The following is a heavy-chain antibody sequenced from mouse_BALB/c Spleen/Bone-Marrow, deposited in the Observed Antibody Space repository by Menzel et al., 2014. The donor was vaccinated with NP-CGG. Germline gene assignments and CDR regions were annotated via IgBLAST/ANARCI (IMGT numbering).Heavy chain of an antibody. Sequence: VQLQQSGPDLVKPEASVKISCKASGYSFTGYYMHWVKQSHGKSLEWIGRVNPNNGGTSYNQKFKGKAILTVDKSSSTAYMELRSLTSEDSAVYYCARRDGSSWFAYWGQGTLVTVSA. J-gene: IGHJ3*01. CDR3: ARRDGSSWFAY. D-gene: IGHD1-1*01. CDR2: VNPNNGGT. V-gene: IGHV1-26*01. CDR1: GYSFTGYY.